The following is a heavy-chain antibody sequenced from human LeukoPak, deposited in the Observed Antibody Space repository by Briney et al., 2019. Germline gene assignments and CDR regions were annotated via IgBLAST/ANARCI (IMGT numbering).Heavy chain of an antibody. CDR3: AKGGQRYDFWRFDY. CDR1: GFTFSTYA. CDR2: LSGSGGST. V-gene: IGHV3-23*01. D-gene: IGHD3-3*01. Sequence: GGSLTLSCVASGFTFSTYAMSWVRQAPGKGLEWVSSLSGSGGSTYYAEFVKGRTTISRDNSKNTLYLQMNSLRAEDTAVYYCAKGGQRYDFWRFDYWGQGTLVTVSS. J-gene: IGHJ4*02.